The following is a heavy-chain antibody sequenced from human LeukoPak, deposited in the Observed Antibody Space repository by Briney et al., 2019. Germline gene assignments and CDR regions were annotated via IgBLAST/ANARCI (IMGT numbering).Heavy chain of an antibody. D-gene: IGHD5-12*01. CDR3: ATMRVRLRPGSRFDY. Sequence: ASVKVSCTVSGYTLTELSMHWVRQAPGKGLEWMGGFDPEDGETIYAQKFQGRVTMAEDTSTDTAYMELSSLRSEDTAVYYCATMRVRLRPGSRFDYWGQGTLVTVSS. J-gene: IGHJ4*02. CDR1: GYTLTELS. V-gene: IGHV1-24*01. CDR2: FDPEDGET.